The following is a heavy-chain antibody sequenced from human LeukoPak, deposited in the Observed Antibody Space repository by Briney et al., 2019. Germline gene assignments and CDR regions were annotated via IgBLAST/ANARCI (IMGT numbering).Heavy chain of an antibody. CDR1: GDSVSSNTAA. V-gene: IGHV6-1*01. D-gene: IGHD2-15*01. CDR2: TYYRFKWYY. J-gene: IGHJ6*02. Sequence: KPSQTLSLTCAISGDSVSSNTAAWNWVRQSPSRGLEWLGRTYYRFKWYYDYATSVSSRMAINPDTSKNLFSLQLNSVTPEDTAVYYCARDPGYYYAMDVWGQGTTVTVSS. CDR3: ARDPGYYYAMDV.